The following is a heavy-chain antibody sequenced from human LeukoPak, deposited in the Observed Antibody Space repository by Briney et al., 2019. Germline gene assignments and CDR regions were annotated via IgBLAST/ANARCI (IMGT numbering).Heavy chain of an antibody. D-gene: IGHD4-17*01. CDR2: ISSSGSTI. J-gene: IGHJ4*02. V-gene: IGHV3-48*03. CDR1: GFTFSSYE. CDR3: ARDLISDGDYVFDY. Sequence: GGSLRLSCAASGFTFSSYEMNWVRQAPGKGLEWVSYISSSGSTIYYADSVKGRFTISRDNAKNSLYLRMNSLRAEDTAVYYCARDLISDGDYVFDYWGQGTLVTVSS.